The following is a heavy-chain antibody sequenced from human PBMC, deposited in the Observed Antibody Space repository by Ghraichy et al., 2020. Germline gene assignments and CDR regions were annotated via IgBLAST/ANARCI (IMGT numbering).Heavy chain of an antibody. J-gene: IGHJ6*02. CDR1: GFTFNSYG. CDR3: AKDLKNYYYYGMDV. V-gene: IGHV3-30*18. Sequence: SCAASGFTFNSYGMHWVRQAPGKGLEWVAVISYHGSNKYYADSVKGRFTISRDNSKNTLYLQMNSLRAEDTAVYYCAKDLKNYYYYGMDVWGQGTTVTVSS. CDR2: ISYHGSNK.